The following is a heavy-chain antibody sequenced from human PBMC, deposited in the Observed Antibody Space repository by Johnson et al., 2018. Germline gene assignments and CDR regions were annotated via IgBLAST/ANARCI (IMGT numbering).Heavy chain of an antibody. V-gene: IGHV3-9*01. CDR2: ISWSGTVI. CDR3: AREGFECTSPACYRAAFDI. CDR1: GFIFHHYA. J-gene: IGHJ3*02. D-gene: IGHD2-2*02. Sequence: EVQLVEPGGTLVQPGRSLRLSCAASGFIFHHYAMHWVRQVPGKGPEWVSGISWSGTVIGYADSVKGRFTISRDNAKNTLTLQMNSLGVEDTSVYYCAREGFECTSPACYRAAFDIWGQGTTVTVS.